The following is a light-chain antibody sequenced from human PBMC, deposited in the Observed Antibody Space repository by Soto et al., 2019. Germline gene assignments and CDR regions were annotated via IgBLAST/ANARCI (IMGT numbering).Light chain of an antibody. CDR3: QQYGSSPPIT. Sequence: EMLLTQSPGNLSLSPGERATLSCRASQSVSSTSLAWYQQKPGQAPRVLIYGASSRVTGIPDRFSGSGSGTDFTLTINRLEPEDFAMYYCQQYGSSPPITFGQGTRLEIK. J-gene: IGKJ5*01. V-gene: IGKV3-20*01. CDR2: GAS. CDR1: QSVSSTS.